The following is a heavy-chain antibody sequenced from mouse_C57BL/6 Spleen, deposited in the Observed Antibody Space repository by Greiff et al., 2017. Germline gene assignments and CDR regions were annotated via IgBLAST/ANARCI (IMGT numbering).Heavy chain of an antibody. CDR3: ARSGDGYIFDY. CDR1: GYTFTSYW. CDR2: IDPSDSYT. Sequence: QVQLQQPGAELVRPGTSVKLSCKASGYTFTSYWMHWVKQRPGQGLEWIGVIDPSDSYTNYNQKFKGKATLTVDTSSSTAYMQLSSLTSEDSAVYYCARSGDGYIFDYWGQGTTLTVSS. J-gene: IGHJ2*01. V-gene: IGHV1-59*01. D-gene: IGHD2-3*01.